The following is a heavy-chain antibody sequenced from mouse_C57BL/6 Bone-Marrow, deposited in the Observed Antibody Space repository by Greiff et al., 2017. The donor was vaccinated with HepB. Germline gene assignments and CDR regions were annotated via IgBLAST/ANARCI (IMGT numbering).Heavy chain of an antibody. V-gene: IGHV1-64*01. CDR1: GYTFTSYW. CDR2: IHPNSGST. CDR3: ARGPIYYDYACYWYFDV. Sequence: VQLQQSGAELVKPGASVKLSCKASGYTFTSYWMHWVKQRPGQGLEWIGMIHPNSGSTNYNEKFKSKATLTVDKSSSTAYMQLSSLTSEDSAVYYCARGPIYYDYACYWYFDVWGTGTTVTVSS. J-gene: IGHJ1*03. D-gene: IGHD2-4*01.